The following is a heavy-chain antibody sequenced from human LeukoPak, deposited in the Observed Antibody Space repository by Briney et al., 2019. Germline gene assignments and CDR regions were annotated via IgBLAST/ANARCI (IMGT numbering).Heavy chain of an antibody. J-gene: IGHJ3*02. CDR2: IWYDGSNK. Sequence: GGSLRLSCAASGFTFSTYGMHWVRQAPGMGLEWVAVIWYDGSNKYYADSVKGRFTISRDNSKNTLYLQMNSLRAEDTAVYYCWGSGGTFDIWGQGTMVTVSS. V-gene: IGHV3-33*01. CDR3: WGSGGTFDI. CDR1: GFTFSTYG. D-gene: IGHD3-10*01.